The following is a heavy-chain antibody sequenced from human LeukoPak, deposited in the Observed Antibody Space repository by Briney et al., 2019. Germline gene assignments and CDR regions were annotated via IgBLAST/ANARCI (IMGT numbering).Heavy chain of an antibody. CDR3: ARQESSNWD. J-gene: IGHJ4*02. D-gene: IGHD4-11*01. V-gene: IGHV4-39*01. CDR1: GGSIRCSTCY. CDR2: IFYSGST. Sequence: PSETLSFTCTVSGGSIRCSTCYWGWIRPPPGKGLEWIGSIFYSGSTYYNPSLKSRVTISVDTSKNQSSVKLNSVTAADTAVYYCARQESSNWDWGQGTLVIVAS.